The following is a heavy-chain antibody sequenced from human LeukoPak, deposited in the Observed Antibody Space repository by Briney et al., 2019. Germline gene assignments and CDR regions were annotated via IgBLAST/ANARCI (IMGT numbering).Heavy chain of an antibody. D-gene: IGHD3-10*01. Sequence: SVKVSCKASGGTFSSYAISWVRQAPGQGLEWMGGIIPIFGTAHYAQKFQGRVTITTDESTSTAYMELSSLRSEDTAVYYCARGYNYYGHKENWFDPWGQGTLVTVSS. CDR2: IIPIFGTA. CDR3: ARGYNYYGHKENWFDP. V-gene: IGHV1-69*05. CDR1: GGTFSSYA. J-gene: IGHJ5*02.